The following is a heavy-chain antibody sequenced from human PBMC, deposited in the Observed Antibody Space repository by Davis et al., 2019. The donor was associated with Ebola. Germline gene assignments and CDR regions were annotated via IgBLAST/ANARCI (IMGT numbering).Heavy chain of an antibody. CDR3: TSTGTTVVTPKDY. D-gene: IGHD4-23*01. CDR2: IRSKAYGGTT. J-gene: IGHJ4*02. CDR1: GFTFGDYA. V-gene: IGHV3-49*04. Sequence: GESLKISCTTSGFTFGDYAMSWVRQAPGKGLEWVGFIRSKAYGGTTEYAASVTGRFTISRDDSKNTAYLQMNSLKTEDTAVYYGTSTGTTVVTPKDYWGRGTLVTVTS.